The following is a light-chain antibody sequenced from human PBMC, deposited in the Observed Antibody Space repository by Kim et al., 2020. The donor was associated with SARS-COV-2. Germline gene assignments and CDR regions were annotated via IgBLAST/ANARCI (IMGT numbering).Light chain of an antibody. CDR3: NSRDTSGNHVV. V-gene: IGLV3-19*01. CDR2: GKN. Sequence: SSELTQDPAVSVALGQTVRITCQGDSLRTYYASWYQQKPGQAPLLVIYGKNNRPSGIPDRFSGSSSGNTGSLTITGAQAEDEAYYYCNSRDTSGNHVVFGGGTKLTVL. J-gene: IGLJ3*02. CDR1: SLRTYY.